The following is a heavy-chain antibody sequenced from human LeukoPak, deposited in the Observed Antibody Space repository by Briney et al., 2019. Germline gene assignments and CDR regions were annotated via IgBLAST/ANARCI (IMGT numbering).Heavy chain of an antibody. Sequence: GSLRLSCAASGFTFSSYAMSWVRQAPGKGLEWIGYIYYSGSTNYNPSLKSRVTISVDTSKNQFSLKLSSVTAADTAVYYCARKELNWFDPWGQGTLVTVSS. CDR3: ARKELNWFDP. CDR1: GFTFSSYA. V-gene: IGHV4-59*01. CDR2: IYYSGST. J-gene: IGHJ5*02. D-gene: IGHD3-10*01.